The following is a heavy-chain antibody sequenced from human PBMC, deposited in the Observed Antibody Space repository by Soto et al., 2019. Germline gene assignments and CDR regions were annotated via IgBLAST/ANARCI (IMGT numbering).Heavy chain of an antibody. Sequence: GGSLRLSCAASGFTFDDYGMSWVRQAPGKGLEWVSGINWNGGSTGYADSVKGRFTISRDNAKNSLYLQMNSLRAEDTALYYCARDLIQASPYYEAFDIWGQGTMVTVSS. CDR3: ARDLIQASPYYEAFDI. D-gene: IGHD3-10*01. CDR2: INWNGGST. CDR1: GFTFDDYG. J-gene: IGHJ3*02. V-gene: IGHV3-20*04.